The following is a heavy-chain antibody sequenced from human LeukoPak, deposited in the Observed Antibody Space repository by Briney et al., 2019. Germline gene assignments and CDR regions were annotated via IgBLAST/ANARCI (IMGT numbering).Heavy chain of an antibody. Sequence: ASVKVSCKASGGTFSSYAISWVRQAPGQGLEWMGRIIPILGIANYAQKFQGRVTITTDESTSTAYMELSSLRSEDTAVYYCARSPSMDVWGKGTTVTVSS. CDR3: ARSPSMDV. CDR1: GGTFSSYA. V-gene: IGHV1-69*04. J-gene: IGHJ6*03. CDR2: IIPILGIA.